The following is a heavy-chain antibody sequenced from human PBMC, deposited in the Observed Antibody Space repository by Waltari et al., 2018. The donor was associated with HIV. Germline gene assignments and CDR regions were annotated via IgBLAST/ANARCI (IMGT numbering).Heavy chain of an antibody. CDR3: ARLGGGNGDRYWHFDI. D-gene: IGHD2-21*01. CDR1: GGIFRTSG. CDR2: IVPLLETP. V-gene: IGHV1-69*01. J-gene: IGHJ2*01. Sequence: QAQLVQSGAEVKKPGSSVRVPCKSFGGIFRTSGFSSVRQAPGLGLEWMGGIVPLLETPTYAQKFQGRVTSTADESTITTHMELRGLRSEDTALYYCARLGGGNGDRYWHFDIWGRGTLITVSS.